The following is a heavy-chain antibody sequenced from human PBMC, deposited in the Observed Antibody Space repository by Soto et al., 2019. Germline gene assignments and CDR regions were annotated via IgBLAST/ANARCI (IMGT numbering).Heavy chain of an antibody. J-gene: IGHJ5*02. Sequence: GASVKVSCKASGGTFSSYAISWVRQAPGQGLEWMGGIIPIFGTANYAQKFQGRVTITADESTSTAYMELSSLRSEDTAVYYCAREGGGITIFGVVINHNNWFDPWGQGTLVTVSS. CDR2: IIPIFGTA. CDR1: GGTFSSYA. CDR3: AREGGGITIFGVVINHNNWFDP. V-gene: IGHV1-69*13. D-gene: IGHD3-3*01.